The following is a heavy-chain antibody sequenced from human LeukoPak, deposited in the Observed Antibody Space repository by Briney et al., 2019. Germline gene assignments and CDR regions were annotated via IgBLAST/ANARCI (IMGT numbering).Heavy chain of an antibody. J-gene: IGHJ4*02. CDR2: ISSSSSYI. V-gene: IGHV3-21*01. Sequence: GSLRLSCAASGFTFSSYSRNWVRQAPGKGLEWVSSISSSSSYIYYADSVKGRFTISRDNAKNSLYLQMNSLRAEDTAVYYCARGYCSGGSCWDYFDYWGQGTLVTVSS. D-gene: IGHD2-15*01. CDR1: GFTFSSYS. CDR3: ARGYCSGGSCWDYFDY.